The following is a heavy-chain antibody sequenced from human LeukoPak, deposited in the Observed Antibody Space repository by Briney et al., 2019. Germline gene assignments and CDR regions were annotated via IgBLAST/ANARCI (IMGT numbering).Heavy chain of an antibody. V-gene: IGHV3-48*03. D-gene: IGHD2/OR15-2a*01. CDR1: GFTFSSYE. Sequence: GGSLRLSCAASGFTFSSYEMNWVRQGPGKGLEWVSYISSSGTTKYYADSVKGRFTLSRDNAKKSLSLQMNSLRAEDTAIYYCARSNRDAFDMWGQGAVVTVSS. CDR2: ISSSGTTK. CDR3: ARSNRDAFDM. J-gene: IGHJ3*02.